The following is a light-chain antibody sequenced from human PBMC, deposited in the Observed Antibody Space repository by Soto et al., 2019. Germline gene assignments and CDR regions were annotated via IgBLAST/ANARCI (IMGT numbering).Light chain of an antibody. J-gene: IGKJ1*01. CDR3: QHYNSYSEA. CDR2: GAS. V-gene: IGKV3-15*01. CDR1: QRVYSN. Sequence: EIVLTQSPGTLSLSAGERATLSCRAGQRVYSNLAWYQQRPGQAPRLLIYGASTRATGVPARFSGRGSGTEFTLTISSLQSDDFATYYCQHYNSYSEAFGQGTKVDI.